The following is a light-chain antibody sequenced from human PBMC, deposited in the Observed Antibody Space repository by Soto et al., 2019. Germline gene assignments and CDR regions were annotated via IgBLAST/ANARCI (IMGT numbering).Light chain of an antibody. CDR3: SSYAGSDSVL. J-gene: IGLJ3*02. CDR2: EVF. Sequence: QSALTQPPSVSGSPGQSLTISCTGTSSDVGGYNYVSWYHHHPGKAPKLIIYEVFKRPSGVPDRFSGSKSGNTASLTVSGLQAEDEADYYCSSYAGSDSVLFGGGTKVIVL. V-gene: IGLV2-8*01. CDR1: SSDVGGYNY.